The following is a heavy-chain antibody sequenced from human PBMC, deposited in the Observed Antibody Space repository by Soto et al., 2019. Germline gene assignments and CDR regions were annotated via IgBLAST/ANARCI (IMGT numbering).Heavy chain of an antibody. D-gene: IGHD1-1*01. Sequence: ASVKVSCKTSGYTFTSYGISWVRQAPGQGLEWMGWISTYKGNTNYAQKFQGRVTMTTDTSTSTAYMELSSLRSEDTAVYYCVREPEPYFCYYGMDVWGQGTTVTVSS. CDR3: VREPEPYFCYYGMDV. V-gene: IGHV1-18*01. CDR1: GYTFTSYG. J-gene: IGHJ6*02. CDR2: ISTYKGNT.